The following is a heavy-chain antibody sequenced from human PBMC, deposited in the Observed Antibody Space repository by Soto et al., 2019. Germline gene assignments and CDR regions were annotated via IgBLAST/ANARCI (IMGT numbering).Heavy chain of an antibody. V-gene: IGHV3-30*18. CDR2: ISYDGSNK. CDR1: GFTFSSYG. Sequence: GGSLRLSCAASGFTFSSYGMHWVRQAPGKGLEWVAVISYDGSNKYYADSVKGRFTISRDNSKNTLYLQMNSLRAEDTAVYYCAKDQGNPSGQGDYWGQGTLVTVSS. CDR3: AKDQGNPSGQGDY. D-gene: IGHD6-19*01. J-gene: IGHJ4*02.